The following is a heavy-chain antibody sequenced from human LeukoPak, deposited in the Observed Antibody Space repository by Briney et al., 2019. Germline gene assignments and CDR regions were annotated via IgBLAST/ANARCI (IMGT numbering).Heavy chain of an antibody. CDR2: SDWDDDK. V-gene: IGHV2-70*04. Sequence: SGPALVKPTQALTLTCTFSGFSLSTSGMRVSWIRQPPGKALEWLALSDWDDDKFYNTSPKTRLTISKDPSKNQVVLTMTNMDPVDTATYYCARAEYYYGSGSYYDYWGQGTLVTVSS. CDR3: ARAEYYYGSGSYYDY. D-gene: IGHD3-10*01. J-gene: IGHJ4*02. CDR1: GFSLSTSGMR.